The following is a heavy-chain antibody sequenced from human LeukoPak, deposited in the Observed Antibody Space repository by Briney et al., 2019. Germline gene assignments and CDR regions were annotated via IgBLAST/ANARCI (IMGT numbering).Heavy chain of an antibody. CDR2: IYTGGST. J-gene: IGHJ4*02. CDR3: ARVAYSSNWYIDY. V-gene: IGHV3-53*01. Sequence: PGGSLRLSCAASGFSVSSKYMSWVRQAPGKGLEWVSVIYTGGSTYYADSVKGRFTISRDNAKNTLYLQMNSLRAEDTAIYYCARVAYSSNWYIDYWGQGTLVTVSS. D-gene: IGHD6-13*01. CDR1: GFSVSSKY.